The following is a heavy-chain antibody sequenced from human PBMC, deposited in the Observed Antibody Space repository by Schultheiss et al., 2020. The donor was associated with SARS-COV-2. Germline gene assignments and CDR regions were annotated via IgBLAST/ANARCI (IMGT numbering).Heavy chain of an antibody. Sequence: ASVKVSCKASGYTFTSYGISWVRQAPGQGLEWMGWISAYNGNTNYAQKLQGRVTMTTDTSTSTAYMELRSLRSDDTALYYCARGELAYYYYYGMDVWGQGTTVTVSS. V-gene: IGHV1-18*04. CDR3: ARGELAYYYYYGMDV. J-gene: IGHJ6*02. D-gene: IGHD3-10*01. CDR2: ISAYNGNT. CDR1: GYTFTSYG.